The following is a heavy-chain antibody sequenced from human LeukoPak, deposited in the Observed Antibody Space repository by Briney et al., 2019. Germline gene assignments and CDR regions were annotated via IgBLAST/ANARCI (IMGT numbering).Heavy chain of an antibody. CDR1: GFTFSSYE. CDR2: ISSGSTI. V-gene: IGHV3-48*03. Sequence: GGSLRLSCAASGFTFSSYEMNWVRQAPGKGLEWVSYISSGSTIYDADSVKGRFTISRDNTKNSLYLQMNSLRAEDTAAYYCARESIAVAGAPFDYWGQGTLVTVSS. D-gene: IGHD6-19*01. CDR3: ARESIAVAGAPFDY. J-gene: IGHJ4*02.